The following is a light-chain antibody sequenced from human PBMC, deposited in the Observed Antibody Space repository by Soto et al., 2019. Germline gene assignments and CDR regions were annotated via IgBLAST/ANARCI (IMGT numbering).Light chain of an antibody. J-gene: IGLJ1*01. Sequence: QSALTQPRSVSGSPGQSVTISYTGTSSDVGGYNYASWYQHHPGKAPKLMIYDVDKRPSGVPGRFSGSKSGNTASLTISGLQAEDEADYYCCSYAGSYPFVFGTGTKVTVL. CDR2: DVD. V-gene: IGLV2-11*01. CDR1: SSDVGGYNY. CDR3: CSYAGSYPFV.